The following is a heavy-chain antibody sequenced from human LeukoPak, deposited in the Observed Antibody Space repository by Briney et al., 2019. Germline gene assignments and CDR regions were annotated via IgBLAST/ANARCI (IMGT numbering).Heavy chain of an antibody. CDR3: ARLGHNSASDS. Sequence: GGSLRLSCAASGFTFSTFAANWARQAPGKGLVWVSAISAGGAGTHYADSVKGRFTISRDNPKSILYLQMHSLRAVDTAIYYCARLGHNSASDSWGQGTLVTVSS. CDR1: GFTFSTFA. D-gene: IGHD6-25*01. J-gene: IGHJ5*01. V-gene: IGHV3-23*01. CDR2: ISAGGAGT.